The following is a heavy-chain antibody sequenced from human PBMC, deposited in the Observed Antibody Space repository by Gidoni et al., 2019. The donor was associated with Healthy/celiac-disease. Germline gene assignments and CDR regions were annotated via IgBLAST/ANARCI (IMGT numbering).Heavy chain of an antibody. J-gene: IGHJ4*02. V-gene: IGHV3-23*01. D-gene: IGHD2-21*02. CDR3: AKDRDDENAYFDY. CDR2: ISGSGGST. Sequence: EVQLLESGGGLVQPGGSLRLSCAASGCTFSSYAMSWVRQAPGKVLEWVSAISGSGGSTYYADSVKGRFTISRDNSKNTLYLQMNSLRAEDTAVYYCAKDRDDENAYFDYRGQGTLVTVSS. CDR1: GCTFSSYA.